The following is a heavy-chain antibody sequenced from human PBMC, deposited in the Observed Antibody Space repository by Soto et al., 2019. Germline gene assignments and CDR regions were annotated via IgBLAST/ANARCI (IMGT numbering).Heavy chain of an antibody. Sequence: SETLSLTCTVSGGSISSSSYYWGWIRQPPGKGLECIGSLYYSWSTYYNPSLKSRVTTSVDTSKNQFSLKLSAVTTADTAVYYCAGDPSCSGGSCYWFDPLAQGTMVTVSS. CDR2: LYYSWST. D-gene: IGHD2-15*01. J-gene: IGHJ5*02. CDR3: AGDPSCSGGSCYWFDP. V-gene: IGHV4-39*02. CDR1: GGSISSSSYY.